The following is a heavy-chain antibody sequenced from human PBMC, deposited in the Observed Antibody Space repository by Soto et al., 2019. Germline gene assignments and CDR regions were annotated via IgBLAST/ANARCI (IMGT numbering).Heavy chain of an antibody. CDR3: AKGREWELLMGGFFDY. V-gene: IGHV3-43D*04. CDR2: ISWDGGST. Sequence: EVQLVESGGVVVQPGGSLRLSCAASGFTFDDYAMHWVRQAPGKGLEWVSLISWDGGSTYYADSLKGRFTISRDNSKNSLYLQMNSLRAEDTALYYCAKGREWELLMGGFFDYWGQGTLVTVSS. J-gene: IGHJ4*02. CDR1: GFTFDDYA. D-gene: IGHD1-26*01.